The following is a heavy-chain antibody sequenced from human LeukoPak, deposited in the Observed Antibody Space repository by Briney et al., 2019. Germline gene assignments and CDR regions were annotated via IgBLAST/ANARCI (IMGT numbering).Heavy chain of an antibody. CDR3: ARSLYGSGSYFAY. CDR2: INPNSGGT. CDR1: GYTFTGYY. D-gene: IGHD3-10*01. Sequence: GASVKVSCKASGYTFTGYYMHWVRQAPGQGLEWMGWINPNSGGTNYAQKFQGRVTMTRDTSISTAYTELSRLRSDDTAVYYCARSLYGSGSYFAYWGQGTLVTVSS. J-gene: IGHJ4*02. V-gene: IGHV1-2*02.